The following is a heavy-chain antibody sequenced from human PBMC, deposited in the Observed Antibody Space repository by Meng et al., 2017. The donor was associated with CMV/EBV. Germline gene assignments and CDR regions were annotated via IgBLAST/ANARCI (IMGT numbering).Heavy chain of an antibody. CDR3: AKEAGRYSGYDFGSYYYYYGMDV. V-gene: IGHV3-33*06. CDR2: IWYDGSNK. CDR1: GFTFSSYG. D-gene: IGHD5-12*01. J-gene: IGHJ6*02. Sequence: GESLKISCAASGFTFSSYGMHWVRQAPGKGLEWVAVIWYDGSNKDYADSVKGRFTISRDNSKNTLYLQRNSLRAEDKAVYYCAKEAGRYSGYDFGSYYYYYGMDVWGQGTTVTVSS.